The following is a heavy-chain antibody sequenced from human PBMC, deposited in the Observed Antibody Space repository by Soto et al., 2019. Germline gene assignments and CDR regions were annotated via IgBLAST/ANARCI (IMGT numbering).Heavy chain of an antibody. V-gene: IGHV4-59*08. Sequence: SETLSLTCTVSGGSISSYYWSWIRQPPGKGLEWIGYIYYSGSTNYNPSLKSRVTISVDTSKNQFSLKLSSVTAADTAVYYCARQTWPYDYIWGRYLVRPSPPDYYFDYWGQGTLVTVSS. CDR2: IYYSGST. D-gene: IGHD3-16*01. J-gene: IGHJ4*02. CDR1: GGSISSYY. CDR3: ARQTWPYDYIWGRYLVRPSPPDYYFDY.